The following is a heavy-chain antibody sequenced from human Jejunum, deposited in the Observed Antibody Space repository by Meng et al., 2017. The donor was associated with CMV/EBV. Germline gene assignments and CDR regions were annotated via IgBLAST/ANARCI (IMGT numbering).Heavy chain of an antibody. Sequence: SCAASGGIFSDAWMSWVRQAPGKGLEWIGRIKSNTDGGTTDYAAPVKGRFTISRDDSKNTLYLQMSGLKSEDTAVYYCTTTSSYFVDWGQGTLVTVSS. D-gene: IGHD2-2*01. V-gene: IGHV3-15*01. CDR3: TTTSSYFVD. J-gene: IGHJ4*02. CDR1: GGIFSDAW. CDR2: IKSNTDGGTT.